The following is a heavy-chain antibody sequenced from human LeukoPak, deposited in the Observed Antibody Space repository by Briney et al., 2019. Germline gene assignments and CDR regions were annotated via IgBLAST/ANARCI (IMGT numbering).Heavy chain of an antibody. CDR1: GGSFSGYY. J-gene: IGHJ6*04. Sequence: SSETLSLTCAVYGGSFSGYYWSWIRQPPGKGLEWIGEINHSGSTNYNPSLKSRVTISVDTSKNQFSLRLSSVTAADTAVYYCAITDYGDYYGMDVWGKGTTVTVSS. CDR2: INHSGST. D-gene: IGHD4-17*01. V-gene: IGHV4-34*01. CDR3: AITDYGDYYGMDV.